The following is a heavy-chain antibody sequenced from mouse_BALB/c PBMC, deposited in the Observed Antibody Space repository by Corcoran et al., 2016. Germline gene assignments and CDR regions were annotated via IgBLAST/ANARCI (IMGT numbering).Heavy chain of an antibody. Sequence: EVQLQQSGAELVKPGASVKLSCTASGFNIKDTYMHWVKQRPEQGLEWIGRIDPANGNTKYDSKFQGKATITADTSSNTAYLQLSSLTSEDTAVYYCASWGYGNYGLAYWGQGTLVTVSA. D-gene: IGHD2-10*02. J-gene: IGHJ3*01. CDR1: GFNIKDTY. V-gene: IGHV14-3*02. CDR2: IDPANGNT. CDR3: ASWGYGNYGLAY.